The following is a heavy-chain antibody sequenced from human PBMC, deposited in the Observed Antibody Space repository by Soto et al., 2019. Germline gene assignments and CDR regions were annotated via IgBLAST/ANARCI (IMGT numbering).Heavy chain of an antibody. CDR2: INPNSGGT. CDR1: GYTFTGYY. Sequence: QVQLVQSGAEVKKPGASVKVSCKASGYTFTGYYMHWVRQAPGQGLEWMGWINPNSGGTNYAQKFQGWVTMTRDTSISTAYMELSRLRSDDTAVYYCARGVVVVAATPELYYYGMDVWGQGTTVTVSS. D-gene: IGHD2-15*01. V-gene: IGHV1-2*04. J-gene: IGHJ6*02. CDR3: ARGVVVVAATPELYYYGMDV.